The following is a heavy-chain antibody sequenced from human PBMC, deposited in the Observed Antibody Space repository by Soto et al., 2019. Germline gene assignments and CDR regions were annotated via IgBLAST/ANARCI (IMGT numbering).Heavy chain of an antibody. Sequence: GGSLRLSCAASGFTFSSYSMNWVRQAPGKGLEWVSYISSSSSTIYYADSVKGRFTISRDNAKNSLYLQMNSLRAEDTAVYYCARDSGAVAGTGDYYYYYYMDVWGKGTTVTVSS. V-gene: IGHV3-48*01. J-gene: IGHJ6*03. CDR3: ARDSGAVAGTGDYYYYYYMDV. CDR1: GFTFSSYS. CDR2: ISSSSSTI. D-gene: IGHD6-19*01.